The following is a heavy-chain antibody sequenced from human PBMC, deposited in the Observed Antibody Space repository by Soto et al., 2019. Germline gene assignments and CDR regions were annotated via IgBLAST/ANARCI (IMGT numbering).Heavy chain of an antibody. Sequence: QVHLVQSGAEVKKPGASVKVSCKGSGYTFTSYGITWVRQAPGQGLEWMGWISAHNGNTDYTQKLQGRVTVTRDTSTSTAYMELRSLRSDDTAVYYCARGRYGDYWGQGALVTVSS. D-gene: IGHD1-1*01. J-gene: IGHJ4*02. CDR2: ISAHNGNT. V-gene: IGHV1-18*01. CDR3: ARGRYGDY. CDR1: GYTFTSYG.